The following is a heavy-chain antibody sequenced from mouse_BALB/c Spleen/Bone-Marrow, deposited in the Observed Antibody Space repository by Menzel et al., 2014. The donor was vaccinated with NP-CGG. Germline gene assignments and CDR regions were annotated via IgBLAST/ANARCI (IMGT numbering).Heavy chain of an antibody. CDR2: IYPSDSYT. D-gene: IGHD1-1*01. CDR1: GYTFTSYW. J-gene: IGHJ4*01. V-gene: IGHV1-69*02. CDR3: TRYGNSHYYAMDY. Sequence: VRLQQSGAELVRPGASVKLSCRASGYTFTSYWINWVKQRPGQGLEWIGNIYPSDSYTNYNQRFKDKATLTVDKSSSTDYMQLSSQTSEDSAVYYCTRYGNSHYYAMDYWGQRTSVTVSS.